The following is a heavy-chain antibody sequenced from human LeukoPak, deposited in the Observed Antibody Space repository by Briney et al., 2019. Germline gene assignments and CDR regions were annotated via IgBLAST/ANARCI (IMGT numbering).Heavy chain of an antibody. D-gene: IGHD3-10*01. CDR1: GYSISSGYY. CDR3: ARTRGHLWFGELSGYMDV. CDR2: IYHSGST. J-gene: IGHJ6*03. Sequence: PSETLSLTCAVSGYSISSGYYWGWIRQPPGKGLEWIGSIYHSGSTYYNPSLKSRVTISVDTSKNQFSLKLSSVTAADTAVYYCARTRGHLWFGELSGYMDVWGKGTTVTVSS. V-gene: IGHV4-38-2*01.